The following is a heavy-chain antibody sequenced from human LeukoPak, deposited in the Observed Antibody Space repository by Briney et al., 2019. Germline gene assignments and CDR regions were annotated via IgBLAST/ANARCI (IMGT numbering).Heavy chain of an antibody. J-gene: IGHJ4*02. D-gene: IGHD4-17*01. CDR1: GFTFTSYW. V-gene: IGHV3-7*01. CDR3: ARGGRYYGDNVLDY. Sequence: PGGSLRLSCAASGFTFTSYWMSWVRQAPGKGLEWVANIKQDGSEKYYVDSVRGRFTISRDNAKNSLYLQMNSLRAEDTAFYYCARGGRYYGDNVLDYWGQGTLVTVSS. CDR2: IKQDGSEK.